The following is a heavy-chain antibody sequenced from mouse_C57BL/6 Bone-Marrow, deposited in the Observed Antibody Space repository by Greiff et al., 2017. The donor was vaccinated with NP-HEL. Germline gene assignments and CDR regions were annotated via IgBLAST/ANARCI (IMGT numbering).Heavy chain of an antibody. Sequence: EVQLVESGGGLVQSGRSLRLSCATSGFTFSDFYMEWVRQAPGKGLEWIAASRNKANDYTTEYSASVEGRFFVSRDTSQNILYLQMNALRAEDTAIYYCARGALDLYFDVWGKGTTVTVSS. J-gene: IGHJ1*03. CDR1: GFTFSDFY. CDR2: SRNKANDYTT. V-gene: IGHV7-1*01. CDR3: ARGALDLYFDV.